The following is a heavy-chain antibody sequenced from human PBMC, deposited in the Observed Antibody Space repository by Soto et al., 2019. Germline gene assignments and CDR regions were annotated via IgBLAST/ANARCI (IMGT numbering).Heavy chain of an antibody. V-gene: IGHV3-23*01. D-gene: IGHD2-2*01. Sequence: EVQLLESGGGLVQPGGSLRLSCAASGFTFSNYPMSWVRQAPGKGLEWVSYISDSGGTTYYADSVKGRFTISRDNSKNTLYLQMNSPRAEDTAVYYCAKDPYCSSISCYAGNFYYWGQGALVTVSS. J-gene: IGHJ4*02. CDR3: AKDPYCSSISCYAGNFYY. CDR2: ISDSGGTT. CDR1: GFTFSNYP.